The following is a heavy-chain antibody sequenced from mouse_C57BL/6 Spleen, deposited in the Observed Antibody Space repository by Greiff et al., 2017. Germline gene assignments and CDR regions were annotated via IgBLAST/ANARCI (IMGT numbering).Heavy chain of an antibody. D-gene: IGHD4-1*01. CDR3: ARCSGTGFAY. V-gene: IGHV1-55*01. CDR1: GYTFTSYW. Sequence: QVQLQQPGAELVKPGASVKMSCTASGYTFTSYWITWVKQRPGQGLEWIGDIYPGSGSTNYNEKFKSKATLTVDTSASTAYLQLSSLTSEDAAVYDCARCSGTGFAYWGQGTLVTVSA. J-gene: IGHJ3*01. CDR2: IYPGSGST.